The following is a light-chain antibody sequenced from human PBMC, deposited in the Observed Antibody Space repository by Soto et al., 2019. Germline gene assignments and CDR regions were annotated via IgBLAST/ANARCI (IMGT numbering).Light chain of an antibody. CDR1: QSVNNNY. CDR3: QQYGSLWT. Sequence: EIVLTQSPGTLSLSPGERATLSCRTSQSVNNNYLAWYQQKPGQAPRLLIYGASSRATGIPDRFSGSGSGTDFTLSISRLEPEDFAVYYCQQYGSLWTFGQGTKVDIK. V-gene: IGKV3-20*01. CDR2: GAS. J-gene: IGKJ1*01.